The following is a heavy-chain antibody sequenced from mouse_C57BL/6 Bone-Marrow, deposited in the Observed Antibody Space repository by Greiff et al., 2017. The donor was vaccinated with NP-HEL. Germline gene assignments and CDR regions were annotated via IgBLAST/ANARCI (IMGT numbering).Heavy chain of an antibody. CDR1: GFTFSSYA. V-gene: IGHV5-4*03. Sequence: EVKLVESGGGLVKPGGSLKLSCAASGFTFSSYAMSWVRQTPEKRLEWVATISDGGSYTYYPDNVKGRFTISRDNAKNNLYLQMSHLKSEDTAMYYCASDGGKLGRGFAYWGQGTLVTVSA. CDR3: ASDGGKLGRGFAY. J-gene: IGHJ3*01. CDR2: ISDGGSYT. D-gene: IGHD4-1*01.